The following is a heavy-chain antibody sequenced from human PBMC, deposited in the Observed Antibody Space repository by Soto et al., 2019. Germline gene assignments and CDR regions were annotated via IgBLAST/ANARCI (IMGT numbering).Heavy chain of an antibody. J-gene: IGHJ6*02. CDR1: GGSISSSSYY. CDR3: ASWGSGSFPYYYYYYCMDV. D-gene: IGHD1-26*01. V-gene: IGHV4-39*01. CDR2: IYYSGST. Sequence: PSETLSLTCTVSGGSISSSSYYWGWIRQPPGKGLEWIGSIYYSGSTYYNPSLKSRVTISVDTSKNQFSLKLSSVTTADTAVYYCASWGSGSFPYYYYYYCMDVWGQGTTVTVSS.